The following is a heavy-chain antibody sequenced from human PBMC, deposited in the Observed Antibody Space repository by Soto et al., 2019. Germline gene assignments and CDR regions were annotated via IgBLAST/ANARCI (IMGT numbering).Heavy chain of an antibody. CDR1: GGYITSGGFY. V-gene: IGHV4-31*03. CDR3: VRGGIAGNWFEP. Sequence: QVQLQESGPGLVKPSQTLSLTCSVSGGYITSGGFYWSWIRQHPEKGLEWIAYIFHSGSTDFNPSRKGRIIISADTSKNLSSLKLTSVTAADTAVYYCVRGGIAGNWFEPGGQGTLVTVAS. CDR2: IFHSGST. D-gene: IGHD6-13*01. J-gene: IGHJ5*02.